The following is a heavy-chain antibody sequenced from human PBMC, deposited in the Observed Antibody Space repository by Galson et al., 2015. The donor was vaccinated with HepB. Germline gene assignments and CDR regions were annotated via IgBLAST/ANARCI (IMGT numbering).Heavy chain of an antibody. D-gene: IGHD4-17*01. CDR1: GGSISSYY. CDR2: IYYSGST. J-gene: IGHJ5*02. CDR3: ARGGTVTTFPS. Sequence: ETLSLTCTVSGGSISSYYWSWIRQPPGKGLEWIGYIYYSGSTNYNPSLKSRVTISVDTSKNQFSLKLSSVTAADTAVYYCARGGTVTTFPSWGQGTLVTVPS. V-gene: IGHV4-59*08.